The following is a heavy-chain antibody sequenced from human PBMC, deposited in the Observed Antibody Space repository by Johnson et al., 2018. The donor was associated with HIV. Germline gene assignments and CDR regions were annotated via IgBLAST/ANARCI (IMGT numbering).Heavy chain of an antibody. D-gene: IGHD1-26*01. CDR1: GFTFSDYY. J-gene: IGHJ3*02. CDR3: ARDRVGATAFDI. Sequence: QMLLVESGGGLVQPGGSLRLSCAASGFTFSDYYMSWIRQAPGKGLEWVSYISSSGSTIYYADSVKGRFTISRDNAKNSLYLQMNSLRAEDTAVYYSARDRVGATAFDIWGHGTMVTVSS. CDR2: ISSSGSTI. V-gene: IGHV3-11*04.